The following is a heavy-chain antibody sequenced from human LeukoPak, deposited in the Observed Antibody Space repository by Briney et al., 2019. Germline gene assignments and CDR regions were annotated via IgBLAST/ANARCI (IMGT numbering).Heavy chain of an antibody. CDR2: IRSKAYGGTT. CDR3: TREGGSYLMDYYYYMDV. J-gene: IGHJ6*03. D-gene: IGHD1-26*01. V-gene: IGHV3-49*03. Sequence: GRSLRLSCTASGFTFGDYAMSWFRQAPGKGLEWVGFIRSKAYGGTTEYAASVKGRFTISRDDSKSIAYLQMNSLKTEDTAVYYCTREGGSYLMDYYYYMDVWGKGTTVTVSS. CDR1: GFTFGDYA.